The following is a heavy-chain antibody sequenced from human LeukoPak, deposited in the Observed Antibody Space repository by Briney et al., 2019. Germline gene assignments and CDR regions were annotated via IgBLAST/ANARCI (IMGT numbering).Heavy chain of an antibody. V-gene: IGHV1-46*01. Sequence: ASVKVSCKASGYTFTRYYMHWVRQAPGQGLEWMGIINPSDGSTVYAQKFQGRVTMTRETSTSTVCMEASSLRSEDTAVYYCARGREVDATSDFDHWGQGTLVTVAS. CDR1: GYTFTRYY. CDR3: ARGREVDATSDFDH. J-gene: IGHJ4*02. CDR2: INPSDGST. D-gene: IGHD2-15*01.